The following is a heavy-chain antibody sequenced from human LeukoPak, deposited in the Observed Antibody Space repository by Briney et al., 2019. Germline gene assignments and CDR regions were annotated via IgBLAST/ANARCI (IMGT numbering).Heavy chain of an antibody. D-gene: IGHD6-19*01. J-gene: IGHJ4*02. V-gene: IGHV3-11*03. CDR2: ISGSSSYT. Sequence: GGSLRLFCAASGFRFSDYYMSWIRQAPGKGLEWISHISGSSSYTNYADSVMGRFTISRDNAKNSLYLQMNYLRAEDMAVYYCAKKGGVAVAGSFDNWGQGTLVTVSS. CDR1: GFRFSDYY. CDR3: AKKGGVAVAGSFDN.